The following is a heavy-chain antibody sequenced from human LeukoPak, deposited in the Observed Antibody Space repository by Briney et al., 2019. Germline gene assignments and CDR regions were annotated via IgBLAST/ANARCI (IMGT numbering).Heavy chain of an antibody. J-gene: IGHJ4*02. CDR2: IDNGGSP. V-gene: IGHV4-59*11. CDR1: GASISSHY. Sequence: PSETLSLTCTISGASISSHYWSWIRQPPGKELEWIGYIDNGGSPKYSPSLRSRVTISVVTSKNQFSLKFNSVTAADTAVYYCARDLGRVANDYYFDSWGQGTLVTVSS. D-gene: IGHD4/OR15-4a*01. CDR3: ARDLGRVANDYYFDS.